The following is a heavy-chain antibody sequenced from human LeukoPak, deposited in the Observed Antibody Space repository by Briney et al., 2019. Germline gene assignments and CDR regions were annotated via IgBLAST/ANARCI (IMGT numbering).Heavy chain of an antibody. Sequence: GGSLRLSCAASGFTVSTKYMNWVRQAPGKGLEWVSILYSGDSTYYADSVKGRFIVSRDNSKNTLYLQTNALRADDTAVYYCARVGDHYHWYLDLWGRGTLVTVSS. J-gene: IGHJ2*01. D-gene: IGHD3-10*01. V-gene: IGHV3-53*01. CDR2: LYSGDST. CDR3: ARVGDHYHWYLDL. CDR1: GFTVSTKY.